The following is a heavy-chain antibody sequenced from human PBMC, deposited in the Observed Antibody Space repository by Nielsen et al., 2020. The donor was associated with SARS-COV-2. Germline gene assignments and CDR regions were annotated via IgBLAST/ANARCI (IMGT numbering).Heavy chain of an antibody. CDR3: VRVRDDGYYYDTGPFDY. Sequence: GESLKISCAASGFTFSNAWMSWVRQAPGKGPEWVGRIKSKSDGGTTEFAAPVKGRFTISRDNTENTLYLQMNSLRADDTAVYYCVRVRDDGYYYDTGPFDYWGQGTLVTVSS. CDR1: GFTFSNAW. D-gene: IGHD3-22*01. CDR2: IKSKSDGGTT. J-gene: IGHJ4*02. V-gene: IGHV3-15*05.